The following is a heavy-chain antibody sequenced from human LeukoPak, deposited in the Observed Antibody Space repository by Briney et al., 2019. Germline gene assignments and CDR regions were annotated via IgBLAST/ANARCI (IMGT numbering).Heavy chain of an antibody. J-gene: IGHJ4*02. D-gene: IGHD4-17*01. CDR1: GGSISSNSYY. V-gene: IGHV4-39*07. CDR2: IYYSGST. Sequence: SETLSLTCTVSGGSISSNSYYWGWIRQPPGKGLKWIGSIYYSGSTYYNPSLKSRVTISVDKSKNQFSLKLSSLTAADTAVYYCARASHDYGDYSHFDYWGQGTLVTVSS. CDR3: ARASHDYGDYSHFDY.